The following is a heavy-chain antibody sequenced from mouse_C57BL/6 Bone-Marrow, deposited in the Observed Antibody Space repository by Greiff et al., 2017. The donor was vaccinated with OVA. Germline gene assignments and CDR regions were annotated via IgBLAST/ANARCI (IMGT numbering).Heavy chain of an antibody. Sequence: VQLQQSGAELMKPGASVKLSCKATGYTFTGYWIEWVKQRPGHGLEWIGEILPGSGSTNYNEKFKGKATFTADTSSNTAYMQLSSLTTEDSAIYYCARGTTVVANEYYFDYWGQGTTLTVAS. CDR2: ILPGSGST. V-gene: IGHV1-9*01. J-gene: IGHJ2*01. D-gene: IGHD1-1*01. CDR1: GYTFTGYW. CDR3: ARGTTVVANEYYFDY.